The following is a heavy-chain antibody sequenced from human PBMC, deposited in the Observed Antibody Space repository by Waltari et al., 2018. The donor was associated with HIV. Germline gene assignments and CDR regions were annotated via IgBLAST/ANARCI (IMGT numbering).Heavy chain of an antibody. CDR3: ARVNPDTAITGGWFDP. Sequence: QVQLVESGGGVVQPGRSLRLSCAASGFTFSRYAMHWVRQAPGKGVGLVAAMSYDGSYKYYADFVKGRFTISRDNSKNTLYVQMNSLRAEDTAVYYCARVNPDTAITGGWFDPWGQGTLVTVSA. CDR1: GFTFSRYA. V-gene: IGHV3-30*04. J-gene: IGHJ5*02. D-gene: IGHD5-18*01. CDR2: MSYDGSYK.